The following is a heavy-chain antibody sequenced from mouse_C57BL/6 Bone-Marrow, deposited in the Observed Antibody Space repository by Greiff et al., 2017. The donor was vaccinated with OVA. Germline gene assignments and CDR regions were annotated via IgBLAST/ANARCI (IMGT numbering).Heavy chain of an antibody. CDR1: GYTFTSYW. J-gene: IGHJ3*01. CDR3: ALYGNYAWFAY. V-gene: IGHV1-59*01. D-gene: IGHD2-1*01. Sequence: QVQLQQPGAELVRPGTSVKLSCKASGYTFTSYWMHWVKQRPGQGLEWIGVIDPSDSYTNYNQKFKGKATLTVDTSSSTAYMQLSSLTSEDSAVYYCALYGNYAWFAYGGQGTLVTVSA. CDR2: IDPSDSYT.